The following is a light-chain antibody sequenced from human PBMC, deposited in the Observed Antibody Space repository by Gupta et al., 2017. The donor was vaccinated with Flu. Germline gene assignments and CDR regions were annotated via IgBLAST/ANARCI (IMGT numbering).Light chain of an antibody. Sequence: QSALTQPPSVSGSPGQSVTISCTGTSSDVGTYNRVSWYQQSPGTAPKLMIYDVSNRPSGPPDRFSASKAGNTASLTISALQGEDDADYYCSSYTSSYTCVFGTGTKLTVL. CDR3: SSYTSSYTCV. CDR1: SSDVGTYNR. J-gene: IGLJ1*01. V-gene: IGLV2-18*02. CDR2: DVS.